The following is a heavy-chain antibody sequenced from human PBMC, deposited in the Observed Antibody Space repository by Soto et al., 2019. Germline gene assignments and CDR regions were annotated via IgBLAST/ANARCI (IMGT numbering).Heavy chain of an antibody. J-gene: IGHJ6*02. CDR3: ASVGFYYYYGMDV. D-gene: IGHD1-26*01. V-gene: IGHV3-48*03. CDR1: GFTFSSYE. Sequence: GSLRLSCAASGFTFSSYEMNWVRQAPGKGLEWVSYISSSGSTIYYADSVKGRFTISRDNAKNSLYLQMNSLRAEDTAVYYCASVGFYYYYGMDVWGQGTTVTVSS. CDR2: ISSSGSTI.